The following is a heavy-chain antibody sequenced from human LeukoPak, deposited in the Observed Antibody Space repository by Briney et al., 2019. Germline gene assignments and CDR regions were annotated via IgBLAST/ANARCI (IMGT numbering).Heavy chain of an antibody. CDR1: GFTFSSYS. J-gene: IGHJ4*02. V-gene: IGHV3-48*01. CDR3: ARDGGIVVVPAATYFDY. Sequence: GXXLRLSCAASGFTFSSYSMNWVRQAPGKGLEWVSYISSSSSTIYYADSVKGRFTISRDNAKNSLYLQMNTLRAEDTAVYYCARDGGIVVVPAATYFDYWGQGTLVTVSS. CDR2: ISSSSSTI. D-gene: IGHD2-2*01.